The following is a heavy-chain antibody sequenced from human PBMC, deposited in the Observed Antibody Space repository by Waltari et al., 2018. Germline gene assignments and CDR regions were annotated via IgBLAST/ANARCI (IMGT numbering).Heavy chain of an antibody. Sequence: QLQLQESGPGLVKPSETLSLTCTVSGGSISNRSLYWGWIRQPPGKGLECLGNIYVSGRTYYSPSLKSRLTVSIDTSKNQFSLRLRSVTAADTAVYYCATYTEYEGWFDPWGQGTLVTVSS. CDR1: GGSISNRSLY. D-gene: IGHD1-1*01. J-gene: IGHJ5*02. V-gene: IGHV4-39*01. CDR3: ATYTEYEGWFDP. CDR2: IYVSGRT.